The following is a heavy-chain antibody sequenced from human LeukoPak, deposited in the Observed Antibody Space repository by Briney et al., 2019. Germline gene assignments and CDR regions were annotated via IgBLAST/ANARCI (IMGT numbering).Heavy chain of an antibody. V-gene: IGHV3-53*01. CDR3: AGATKWLAHDF. CDR2: IFDAGRT. J-gene: IGHJ4*02. D-gene: IGHD6-19*01. Sequence: GGSLRLSCAASGVTVSGTYTSWVRRAAGKGWEWVSTIFDAGRTTYADSVKGRFTISRDNSKNTLFLQMNSLRADDTAVYYCAGATKWLAHDFWGQGTLVTVSS. CDR1: GVTVSGTY.